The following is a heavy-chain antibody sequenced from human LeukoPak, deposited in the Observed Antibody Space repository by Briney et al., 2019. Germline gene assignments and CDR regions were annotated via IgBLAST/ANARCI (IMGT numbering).Heavy chain of an antibody. Sequence: PGGSLRLSCAASGFTFSSYPMHWVRQAPGKKLEYVSAISSDGGSTYYADSVKGRFTISRDNSKNTLYLQMGSLRAGDMAVYYGTRDGLGAAFSYDYWGQGTLVTASS. V-gene: IGHV3-64*02. CDR2: ISSDGGST. CDR3: TRDGLGAAFSYDY. J-gene: IGHJ4*02. CDR1: GFTFSSYP. D-gene: IGHD2-15*01.